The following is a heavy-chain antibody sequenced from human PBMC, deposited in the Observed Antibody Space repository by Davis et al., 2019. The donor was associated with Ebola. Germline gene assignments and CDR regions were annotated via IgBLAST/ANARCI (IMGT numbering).Heavy chain of an antibody. J-gene: IGHJ4*02. CDR3: AKDLATGGYALFYFDY. Sequence: PGGSLRLSCAVSGFTFSNYGMDWVRQAPGKGLEWVSAITGSGDRTYYADSVKGRFTISRDNSKNTLYLQMNSLRVEDTAIYWCAKDLATGGYALFYFDYWGQGTLVTVSS. CDR1: GFTFSNYG. V-gene: IGHV3-23*01. CDR2: ITGSGDRT. D-gene: IGHD3-16*01.